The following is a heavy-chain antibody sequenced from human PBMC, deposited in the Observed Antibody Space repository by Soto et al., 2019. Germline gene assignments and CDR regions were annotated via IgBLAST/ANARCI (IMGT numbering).Heavy chain of an antibody. Sequence: QVQLVESGGGAVQPGRSLRLSCAASGFTFSSYGMHWVRQAPGKGLEWVAVISYDGSNKYYADSVKGRFTISRDNSKNTLYLQMNSLRAEDTAVYYCAKDLSGTDAFDIWGQGTMVTVSS. CDR1: GFTFSSYG. V-gene: IGHV3-30*18. CDR3: AKDLSGTDAFDI. D-gene: IGHD1-1*01. J-gene: IGHJ3*02. CDR2: ISYDGSNK.